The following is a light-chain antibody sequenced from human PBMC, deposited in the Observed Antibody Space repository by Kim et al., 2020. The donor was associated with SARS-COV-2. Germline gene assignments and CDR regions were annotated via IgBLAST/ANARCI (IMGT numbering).Light chain of an antibody. CDR1: QSVSSN. J-gene: IGKJ1*01. V-gene: IGKV3-15*01. CDR2: GAS. CDR3: QQYNNGTPWT. Sequence: EIVMTHSPATLSVSPGERATLSCRASQSVSSNLAWYQQKPGQAPRLLIYGASTRATGIPARFSGSGSGTEFTLTISSLQSEDFAVYYCQQYNNGTPWTFGQGTKVDIK.